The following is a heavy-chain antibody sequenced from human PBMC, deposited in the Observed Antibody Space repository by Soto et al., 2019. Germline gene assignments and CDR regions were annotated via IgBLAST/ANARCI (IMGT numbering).Heavy chain of an antibody. J-gene: IGHJ6*02. D-gene: IGHD1-1*01. CDR2: IIPIFGTA. CDR3: ARVSTTGLSYYYYGMDV. CDR1: GGTFSSYA. Sequence: QVQLVQSGAEVKKPGSSVKVSCKASGGTFSSYAISWVRQAPGQGLEWMGGIIPIFGTANYAQKFQGRVTINADESRSTAYMELSSLRSEDTAVYYCARVSTTGLSYYYYGMDVWGQGTTFTVSS. V-gene: IGHV1-69*01.